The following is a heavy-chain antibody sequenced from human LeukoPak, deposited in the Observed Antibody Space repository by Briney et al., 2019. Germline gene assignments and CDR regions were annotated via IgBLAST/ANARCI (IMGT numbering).Heavy chain of an antibody. J-gene: IGHJ3*02. Sequence: ASVKVSCKASGYTFTGYYMHWVRQAPGQGLEWMGWINPNSGGTNYAQKFQDRVTMTTDTSTSTAYMELRSLRSDDTAVYYCARVSTYYDILTGYPLAFDIWGQGTMVTVSS. CDR3: ARVSTYYDILTGYPLAFDI. D-gene: IGHD3-9*01. V-gene: IGHV1-2*02. CDR1: GYTFTGYY. CDR2: INPNSGGT.